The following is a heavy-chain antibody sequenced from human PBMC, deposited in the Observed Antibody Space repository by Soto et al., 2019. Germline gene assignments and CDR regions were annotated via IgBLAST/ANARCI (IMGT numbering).Heavy chain of an antibody. CDR2: INPSGGST. J-gene: IGHJ5*02. CDR1: GYTFTSYY. V-gene: IGHV1-46*01. CDR3: ASNHPYDYVWGSPPDWFDP. D-gene: IGHD3-16*01. Sequence: GASVKVSCTASGYTFTSYYMHWVRQAPGQGLEWMGIINPSGGSTSYAQKFQGRVTMTRDTSTSTVYMELSSLRSEDTAVYYCASNHPYDYVWGSPPDWFDPWGQGTLVTVSS.